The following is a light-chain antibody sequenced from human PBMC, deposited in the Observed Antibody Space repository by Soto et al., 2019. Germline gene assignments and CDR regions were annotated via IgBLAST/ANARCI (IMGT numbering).Light chain of an antibody. V-gene: IGKV3-11*01. CDR1: QSVSNY. CDR2: DAS. CDR3: QQRSNWPLLT. J-gene: IGKJ4*01. Sequence: EIVLPQSPATLSLSPGERATLSCRASQSVSNYLAWYQQKPGQAPRLLIYDASNRATGIPARFSGSGSGTDCTLTISSLEPEDFAVYYCQQRSNWPLLTFGGGTKVEIK.